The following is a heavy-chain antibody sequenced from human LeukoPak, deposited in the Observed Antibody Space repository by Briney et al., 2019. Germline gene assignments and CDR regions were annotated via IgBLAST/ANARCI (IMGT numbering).Heavy chain of an antibody. V-gene: IGHV1-24*01. Sequence: ASVKVSCKVSGYTFTEMSIHWVRQTPGKGLEWLGGIDPESGERVYAQNFRGRVTMSEDTSTDTAYMEVSSLRSEDTAIYYCADFGVVTNWFDPWGQGTLVTASS. CDR3: ADFGVVTNWFDP. D-gene: IGHD3-3*01. J-gene: IGHJ5*02. CDR2: IDPESGER. CDR1: GYTFTEMS.